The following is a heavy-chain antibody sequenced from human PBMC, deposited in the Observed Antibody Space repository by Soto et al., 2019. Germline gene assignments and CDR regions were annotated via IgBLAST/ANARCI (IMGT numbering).Heavy chain of an antibody. CDR1: GYTFTSYG. D-gene: IGHD3-9*01. V-gene: IGHV1-18*01. Sequence: ASVKVSCKASGYTFTSYGISWARQAPGQGLEWMGWISAYNGNTNYAQKLQGRVTMTTDTSTSTAYMELRSLRSDDTAVYYCARVAHYDILTGYQYYFDYWGQGTLVTVSS. CDR2: ISAYNGNT. J-gene: IGHJ4*02. CDR3: ARVAHYDILTGYQYYFDY.